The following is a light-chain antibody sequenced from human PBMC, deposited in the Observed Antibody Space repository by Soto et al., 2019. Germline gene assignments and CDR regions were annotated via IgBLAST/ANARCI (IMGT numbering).Light chain of an antibody. J-gene: IGKJ5*01. Sequence: EPVMTQSPATLSVSPGERATLSCRASQSVSSNLAWYQQKPGQAPRLLIYGASSRATGIPVRFSGSGSGTEFTLTISSLQSEDFAVYYCQQYNNWPLTFGQGTRLE. CDR2: GAS. CDR1: QSVSSN. CDR3: QQYNNWPLT. V-gene: IGKV3-15*01.